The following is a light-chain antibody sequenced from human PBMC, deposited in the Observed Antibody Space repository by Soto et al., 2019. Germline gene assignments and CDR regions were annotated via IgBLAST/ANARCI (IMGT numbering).Light chain of an antibody. V-gene: IGKV4-1*01. J-gene: IGKJ1*01. CDR1: QSVLYSSNNKNY. CDR3: QQYYSTPRT. Sequence: IVMTQSPASLSVSLCERATINCKSSQSVLYSSNNKNYLAWYQQKPGQPPKLLIYWASTRESGVPDRFSGSGSGTDFTLTISSLQSEDVAVYYCQQYYSTPRTFGQGTKVDIK. CDR2: WAS.